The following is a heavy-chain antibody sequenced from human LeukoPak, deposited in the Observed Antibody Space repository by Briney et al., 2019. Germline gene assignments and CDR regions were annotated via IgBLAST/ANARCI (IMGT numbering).Heavy chain of an antibody. CDR1: GYPLTTYC. CDR3: ARESMIARERKFDF. V-gene: IGHV1-46*01. D-gene: IGHD3-16*01. Sequence: ASVKVSCKASGYPLTTYCMHWVRQAPGQGLEWVGIINPSGGSTNYAQKFQGRVTMTRDTSTSTVYMELSSLRSEDTAVYYCARESMIARERKFDFWGQGTLVTVSS. CDR2: INPSGGST. J-gene: IGHJ4*02.